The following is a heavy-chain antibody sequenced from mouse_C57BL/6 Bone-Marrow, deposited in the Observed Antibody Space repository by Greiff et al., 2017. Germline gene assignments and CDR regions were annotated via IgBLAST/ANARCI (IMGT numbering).Heavy chain of an antibody. V-gene: IGHV5-6*01. D-gene: IGHD2-1*01. CDR1: GFTFSSSG. CDR2: ISSGGSYT. J-gene: IGHJ3*01. CDR3: SRLGNSAWFAY. Sequence: EVQLVESGGDLVKPGGSLKLSCAASGFTFSSSGMSWVRQTPDKRLEWVATISSGGSYTYYPDSVKGRFTISRDNAKNTLYLQMSSLKSEDTAMYYCSRLGNSAWFAYWGQGTLVTVSA.